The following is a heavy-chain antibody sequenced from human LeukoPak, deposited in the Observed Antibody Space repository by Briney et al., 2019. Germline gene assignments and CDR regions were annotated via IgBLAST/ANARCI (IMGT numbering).Heavy chain of an antibody. D-gene: IGHD6-19*01. Sequence: GRSLRLSCAASGFTFDDYAMHWVRQPPGKGLEWVSGISWNSGSIDYADSVKGRFTISRDNAKNSLYLQMNSLRVEDTAFYYCAKDNRRHYTSGPNPDSLHWGQGALVTVSS. J-gene: IGHJ4*02. V-gene: IGHV3-9*01. CDR2: ISWNSGSI. CDR1: GFTFDDYA. CDR3: AKDNRRHYTSGPNPDSLH.